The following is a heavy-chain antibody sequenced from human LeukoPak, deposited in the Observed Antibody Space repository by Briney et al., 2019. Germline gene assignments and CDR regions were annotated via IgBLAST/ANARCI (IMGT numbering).Heavy chain of an antibody. CDR3: ARVNLNAFDI. V-gene: IGHV3-13*01. Sequence: GGSQRLSCAASGFTFSSHDMHWVRQATGKGLEWVSDIDTAGNTYYSGSVKGRFTISRENAKNSLYLQMNSLRAGDTAVYYCARVNLNAFDIWGQGTMVTVSS. J-gene: IGHJ3*02. D-gene: IGHD3-9*01. CDR2: IDTAGNT. CDR1: GFTFSSHD.